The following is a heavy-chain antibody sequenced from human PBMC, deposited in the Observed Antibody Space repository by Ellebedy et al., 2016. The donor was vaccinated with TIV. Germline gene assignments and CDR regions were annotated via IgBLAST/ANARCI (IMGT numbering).Heavy chain of an antibody. CDR3: TTFCSGSGYYLGCVS. CDR1: GFTFSNSA. CDR2: MSVTFNKN. D-gene: IGHD3-22*01. J-gene: IGHJ5*02. Sequence: PGGSLRLSCAASGFTFSNSAMSWVRQAPGKGLEWVSAMSVTFNKNYYIDSVKGRFTISRDNSKSTLYLQMNSLKTEDTAVYSCTTFCSGSGYYLGCVSWGQGTLVTVSS. V-gene: IGHV3-23*01.